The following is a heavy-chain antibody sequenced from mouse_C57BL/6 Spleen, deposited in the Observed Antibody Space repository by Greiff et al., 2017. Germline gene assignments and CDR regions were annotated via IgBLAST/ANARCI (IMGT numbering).Heavy chain of an antibody. J-gene: IGHJ4*01. Sequence: VQLQQSGPELVKPGASVKISCKASGYSFTDYNMNWVKQSHGKSLEWIGVINPNYGTTSYNQKFKGKAKLTVNQSSSTAYMQLNSLTSEDSAVYYCARGRYYYGSSPHAMDYWGQGTSVTVSS. V-gene: IGHV1-39*01. CDR2: INPNYGTT. CDR1: GYSFTDYN. D-gene: IGHD1-1*01. CDR3: ARGRYYYGSSPHAMDY.